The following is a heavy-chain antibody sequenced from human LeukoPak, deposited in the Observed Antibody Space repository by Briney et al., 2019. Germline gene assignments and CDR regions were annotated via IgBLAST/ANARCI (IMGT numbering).Heavy chain of an antibody. V-gene: IGHV1-2*02. J-gene: IGHJ4*02. D-gene: IGHD2-15*01. CDR3: AKDYCSGGSCLLFFDS. Sequence: GASVKVSCKASGYTFTSYYMHWVRQAPGQGLEWMGWINLKSGGTNYAGKFQGRVTMTRDTTTSTAYMDLSRLRSVDTAVYYCAKDYCSGGSCLLFFDSWGQGTLVTVSS. CDR1: GYTFTSYY. CDR2: INLKSGGT.